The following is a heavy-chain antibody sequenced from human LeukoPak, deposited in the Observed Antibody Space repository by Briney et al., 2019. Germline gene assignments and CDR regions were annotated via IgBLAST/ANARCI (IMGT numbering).Heavy chain of an antibody. CDR2: IYPGDSDT. CDR3: ARSSDYDFWSGFDY. CDR1: GYSFTSYW. J-gene: IGHJ4*02. D-gene: IGHD3-3*01. Sequence: GESLKISXKGSGYSFTSYWIGWVRQMPGKGLEWTGIIYPGDSDTIYSPSFQGQVTISADKSISTAYLQWSSLKASDTAMYYCARSSDYDFWSGFDYWGQGTLVTVSS. V-gene: IGHV5-51*01.